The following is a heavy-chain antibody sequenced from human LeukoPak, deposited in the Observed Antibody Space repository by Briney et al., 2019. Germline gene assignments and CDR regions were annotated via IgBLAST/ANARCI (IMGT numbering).Heavy chain of an antibody. CDR3: ARDLSHVLLWFGPTYYYYMDV. V-gene: IGHV1-69*06. D-gene: IGHD3-10*01. CDR2: IIPIFGTA. Sequence: SVKVSCTASGYTFTGYYMHWVRQAPGQGLEWMGGIIPIFGTANYAQKFQGRVTITADKSTSTAYMELSSLRSEDTAVYYCARDLSHVLLWFGPTYYYYMDVWGKGTTVTVSS. J-gene: IGHJ6*03. CDR1: GYTFTGYY.